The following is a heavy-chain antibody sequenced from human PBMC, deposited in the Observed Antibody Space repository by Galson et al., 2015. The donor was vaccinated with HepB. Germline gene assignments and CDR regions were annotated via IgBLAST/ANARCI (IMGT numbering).Heavy chain of an antibody. J-gene: IGHJ5*02. D-gene: IGHD3-10*01. CDR1: GFTFSSYG. CDR3: AKDGWFGELANWFDP. Sequence: SLRLSCAASGFTFSSYGMHWVRQAPGKGLEWVAVISYDGSNKYYADSVKGRFTISRDNSKNTLYLQMNSLRAEDTAVYYCAKDGWFGELANWFDPWGQGTLVTVSS. V-gene: IGHV3-30*18. CDR2: ISYDGSNK.